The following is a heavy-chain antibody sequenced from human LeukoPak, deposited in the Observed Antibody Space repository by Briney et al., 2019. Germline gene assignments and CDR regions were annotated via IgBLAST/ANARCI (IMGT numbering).Heavy chain of an antibody. Sequence: APVKVSFKSSGYTFTGYYMHWVRQAPGQGLEWMGWVNPNSGGTNYAQKSPGRVTMTRDTSISTAYSELSRRRSDDTAVYYCARDLDYGDLGGWFDPWGQGTLVTVSS. CDR1: GYTFTGYY. J-gene: IGHJ5*02. CDR2: VNPNSGGT. V-gene: IGHV1-2*02. D-gene: IGHD4-17*01. CDR3: ARDLDYGDLGGWFDP.